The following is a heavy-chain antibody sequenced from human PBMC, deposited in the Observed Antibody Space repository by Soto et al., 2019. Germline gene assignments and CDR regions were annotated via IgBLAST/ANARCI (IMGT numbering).Heavy chain of an antibody. V-gene: IGHV3-11*01. J-gene: IGHJ4*02. Sequence: GGSLRLSCTGSGFYFGDYYMSWIRQAPGKGLEWVSYIDSGDGTTYYTDSVKGRFTISRDNAKKTVYLQMSSLRVEDTALYYCVRPYYSSSWFPFDRWGQGTLVTVSS. CDR3: VRPYYSSSWFPFDR. CDR1: GFYFGDYY. D-gene: IGHD6-13*01. CDR2: IDSGDGTT.